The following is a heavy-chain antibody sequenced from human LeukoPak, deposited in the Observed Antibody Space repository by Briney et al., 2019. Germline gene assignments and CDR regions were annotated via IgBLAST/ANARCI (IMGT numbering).Heavy chain of an antibody. CDR3: TTDCGTVVTFDY. J-gene: IGHJ4*02. D-gene: IGHD4-23*01. CDR1: GFTFSSYA. V-gene: IGHV3-23*01. Sequence: AGGSLRLSCAASGFTFSSYAMSWVRQAPGKGLEWVSAISGSGGSTYYADSVKGRFTISRDNSKNTLYLQMNSLKTEDTAVYYCTTDCGTVVTFDYWGQGTLVTVSS. CDR2: ISGSGGST.